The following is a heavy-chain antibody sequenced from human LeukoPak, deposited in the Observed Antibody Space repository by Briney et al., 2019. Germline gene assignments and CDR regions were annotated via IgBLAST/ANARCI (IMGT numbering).Heavy chain of an antibody. J-gene: IGHJ4*02. D-gene: IGHD2-21*02. Sequence: SETLSLTCTVSDGSISSYYWSWIRQPPGKGLEWIGYIYYSGSTNYNPSLKSRVTISVDTSKNQFSLKLSSVTAADTAVYYCARSARWGGDQYWGQGTLVTVSS. CDR3: ARSARWGGDQY. V-gene: IGHV4-59*08. CDR1: DGSISSYY. CDR2: IYYSGST.